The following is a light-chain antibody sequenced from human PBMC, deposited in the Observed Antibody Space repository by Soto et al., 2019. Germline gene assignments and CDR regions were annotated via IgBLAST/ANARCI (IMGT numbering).Light chain of an antibody. CDR2: DVS. J-gene: IGLJ1*01. CDR1: SSDVGGYNY. Sequence: QSALTQPRSVSGSPGQSVTISCTGTSSDVGGYNYVSWYQQHPGKAPKLMIYDVSKRPSGVPDRISGSKSGNTASLTISGVQAEDEADYYCCSYSGSCTLYVFGTGTKVTVL. V-gene: IGLV2-11*01. CDR3: CSYSGSCTLYV.